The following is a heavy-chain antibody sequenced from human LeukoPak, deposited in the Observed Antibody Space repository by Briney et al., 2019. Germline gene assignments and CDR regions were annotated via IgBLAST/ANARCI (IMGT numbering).Heavy chain of an antibody. CDR2: ISYDGSNK. D-gene: IGHD3-10*01. CDR1: GFTFSSYG. J-gene: IGHJ4*02. Sequence: GGSLRLSCAASGFTFSSYGMHWVRQAPGKGLEWVAVISYDGSNKYYADSVKGRFTISRDNSKNTLYLQMNSLRAEDTAVYYCARLYYYVSGTYSRYFDYWGQGALVTVSS. CDR3: ARLYYYVSGTYSRYFDY. V-gene: IGHV3-30*03.